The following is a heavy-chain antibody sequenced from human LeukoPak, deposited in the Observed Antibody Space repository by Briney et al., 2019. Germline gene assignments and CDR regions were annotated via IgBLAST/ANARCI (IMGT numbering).Heavy chain of an antibody. CDR1: GGSITSGEHY. V-gene: IGHV4-31*03. Sequence: SQTLSLTCTVSGGSITSGEHYCSWIRQHPGKGLEWIGYIYYSGTTYYNPSLESRVTMSVDTSKNQFSLKLSSVTAADTAVYYCARYRDSGGRLAFDIWGQGTMATVSS. CDR2: IYYSGTT. J-gene: IGHJ3*02. CDR3: ARYRDSGGRLAFDI. D-gene: IGHD2-15*01.